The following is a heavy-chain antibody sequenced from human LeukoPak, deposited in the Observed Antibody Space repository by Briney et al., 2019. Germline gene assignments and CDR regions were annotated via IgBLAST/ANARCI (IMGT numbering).Heavy chain of an antibody. D-gene: IGHD6-19*01. J-gene: IGHJ4*02. CDR3: AKDQWLVLDY. CDR2: IRYDGSNK. V-gene: IGHV3-30*02. Sequence: GSLRLSCAASGFIFNSYGMHWVRQAPGKGLEWVAFIRYDGSNKYYADSVKGRFTISRDNSKNTLYLQVNSLRVEDTAVYSCAKDQWLVLDYWGQGTLVTVSS. CDR1: GFIFNSYG.